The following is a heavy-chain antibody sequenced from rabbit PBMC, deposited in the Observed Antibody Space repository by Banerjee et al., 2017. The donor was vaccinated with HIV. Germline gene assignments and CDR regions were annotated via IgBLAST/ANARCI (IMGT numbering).Heavy chain of an antibody. CDR1: GFTLSSYW. CDR2: INGGSSGRN. D-gene: IGHD6-1*01. Sequence: QSLEESGGDLVKPGASLTLTCTASGFTLSSYWMCWVRQAPGKGLEWIVCINGGSSGRNYYASWAKGRFTISKTSSTTVTLQMTSLTAADTATYFCARNGDATDYGMDLWGPGTLVTVS. V-gene: IGHV1S40*01. CDR3: ARNGDATDYGMDL. J-gene: IGHJ6*01.